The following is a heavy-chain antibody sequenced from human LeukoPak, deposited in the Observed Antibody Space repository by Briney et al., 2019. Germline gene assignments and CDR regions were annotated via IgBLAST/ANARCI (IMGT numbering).Heavy chain of an antibody. CDR3: ARKRKGAYDFDY. Sequence: SETLSLTCTVSGDSISTYYWSWMRQPPGKGPEWIGYVHYSGTTNYNPSLQSRVTMSVDTSNNQFSLKLSSVTAADTAVYYCARKRKGAYDFDYWGQGTLVTVSS. D-gene: IGHD3-16*01. CDR2: VHYSGTT. J-gene: IGHJ4*02. CDR1: GDSISTYY. V-gene: IGHV4-59*12.